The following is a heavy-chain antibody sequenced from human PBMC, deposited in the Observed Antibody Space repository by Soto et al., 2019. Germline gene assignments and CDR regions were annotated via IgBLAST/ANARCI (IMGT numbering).Heavy chain of an antibody. Sequence: PGGSLRLSCAASGFTFSSYAMHWVRQAPGKGLEWVAVISYDGSNKYYADSVKGRFTISRDNSKNTLYLQMNSLRAEDTAVYYCAKSETSPRSNWFAPWGQGTLVTVSS. CDR3: AKSETSPRSNWFAP. D-gene: IGHD2-2*01. V-gene: IGHV3-30-3*02. CDR1: GFTFSSYA. J-gene: IGHJ5*02. CDR2: ISYDGSNK.